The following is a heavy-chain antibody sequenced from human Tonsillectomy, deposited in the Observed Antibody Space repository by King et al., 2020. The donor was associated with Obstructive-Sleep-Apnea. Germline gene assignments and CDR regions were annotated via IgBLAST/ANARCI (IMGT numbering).Heavy chain of an antibody. V-gene: IGHV4-59*08. J-gene: IGHJ4*02. CDR2: IYYSGST. Sequence: VQLVESGPGLVKPSETLSLICTVSGGSISSYYWSWIRQPPGKGLEWIGYIYYSGSTNYNPSLKSRVTISVDTSKNQFSLKLSSVTAADTAVYYCARWTWELPFDYWGQGTLVTVSS. D-gene: IGHD1-26*01. CDR1: GGSISSYY. CDR3: ARWTWELPFDY.